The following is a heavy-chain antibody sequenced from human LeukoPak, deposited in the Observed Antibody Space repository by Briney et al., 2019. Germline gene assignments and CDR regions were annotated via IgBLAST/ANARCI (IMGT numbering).Heavy chain of an antibody. CDR3: ARGGNTAPHDY. D-gene: IGHD5-18*01. J-gene: IGHJ4*02. V-gene: IGHV3-66*01. Sequence: GGSLRLSCAASGFTVSSNYMSWVRQAPGKGLEWVSVIYSGGSTYYADSVKGRFTISRDNSKNTLCLQMNSLRAEDTAVYYCARGGNTAPHDYWGQGTLVTVSS. CDR1: GFTVSSNY. CDR2: IYSGGST.